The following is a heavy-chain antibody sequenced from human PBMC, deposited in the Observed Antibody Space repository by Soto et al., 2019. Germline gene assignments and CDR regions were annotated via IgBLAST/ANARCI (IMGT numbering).Heavy chain of an antibody. CDR3: ARDKAEGDYYYYYGMDV. D-gene: IGHD2-21*02. CDR1: GGSISSSNW. Sequence: SETLSLTCAVSGGSISSSNWWGWVRQPPGKGLEWIGEIYHSGSTNYNPSLKSRVTISVDKSKNQFSLKLSSVTAADTAVYYCARDKAEGDYYYYYGMDVWGQGTTVTVSS. CDR2: IYHSGST. J-gene: IGHJ6*02. V-gene: IGHV4-4*02.